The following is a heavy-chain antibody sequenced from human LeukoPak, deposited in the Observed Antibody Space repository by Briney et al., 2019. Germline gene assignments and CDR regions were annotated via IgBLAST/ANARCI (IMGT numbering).Heavy chain of an antibody. V-gene: IGHV4-34*01. CDR3: ARDAPPMFDY. J-gene: IGHJ4*02. CDR1: GGSISSYC. Sequence: SETLSLTCTVSGGSISSYCWSWIRQPPGKGLEWIGEINHSGSTNYNPSLKSRVTISVDTSKNQFSLKLSSVTAADTAVYYCARDAPPMFDYWGQGTLVTVSS. CDR2: INHSGST.